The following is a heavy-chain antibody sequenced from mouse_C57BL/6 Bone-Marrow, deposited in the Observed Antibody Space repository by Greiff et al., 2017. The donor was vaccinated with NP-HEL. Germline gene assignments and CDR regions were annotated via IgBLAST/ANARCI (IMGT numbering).Heavy chain of an antibody. CDR1: GYAFSSYW. D-gene: IGHD1-1*01. CDR2: IYPGDGDT. CDR3: ARAKRYYYGSIYAMDY. V-gene: IGHV1-80*01. J-gene: IGHJ4*01. Sequence: QVQLQQSGAELVKPGASVKISCKASGYAFSSYWMNWVKQRPGKGLEWIGQIYPGDGDTNYNGKFKGKATLTADKSSSTAYMQLSSLTSEDSAVYFCARAKRYYYGSIYAMDYWGQGTSVTVSS.